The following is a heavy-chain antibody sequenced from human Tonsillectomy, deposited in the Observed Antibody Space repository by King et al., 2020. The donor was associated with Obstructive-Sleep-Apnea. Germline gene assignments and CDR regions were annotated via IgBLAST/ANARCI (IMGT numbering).Heavy chain of an antibody. CDR2: IFSHDDK. CDR1: GFSLSNTRMG. V-gene: IGHV2-26*01. CDR3: ARIPTGYSGFSRYYYGMDV. D-gene: IGHD5-12*01. Sequence: FTLKESGPVLVKPTETLTLTCTVSGFSLSNTRMGVSWIRQPPGKALEWLAHIFSHDDKSYSTSLKTRLTISKDTSKSQVVLIMTNMDPVDTATYFCARIPTGYSGFSRYYYGMDVWGQGTTATVSS. J-gene: IGHJ6*02.